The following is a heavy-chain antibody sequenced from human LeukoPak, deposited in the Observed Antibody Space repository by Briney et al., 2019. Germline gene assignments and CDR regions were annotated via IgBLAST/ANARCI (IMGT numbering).Heavy chain of an antibody. J-gene: IGHJ3*02. CDR2: INHNGNT. D-gene: IGHD3-22*01. V-gene: IGHV4-34*01. CDR1: GFTFSYYG. Sequence: PGGSLRLSCAASGFTFSYYGMHWVRQAPDKGLEWIGEINHNGNTNYNPSLKSRVTISVDTSKNQFSLNLSSVTAADTAVFYCARQSYYETSGYYHSDAFDIWGQGTMVTVSS. CDR3: ARQSYYETSGYYHSDAFDI.